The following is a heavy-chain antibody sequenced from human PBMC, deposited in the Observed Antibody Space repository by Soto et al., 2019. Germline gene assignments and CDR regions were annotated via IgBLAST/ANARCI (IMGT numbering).Heavy chain of an antibody. CDR2: ISYDGSNK. Sequence: GGSLRLSCAASGFTFSSYAMHWVRQAPGKGLEWVAVISYDGSNKYYADSVKGRFTISRDNSKNTLYLQMNSLRAEDTAVYYCARDRTVSVDDYGDYRGLDSYYYYGMDVWGQGTTVTVSS. D-gene: IGHD4-17*01. CDR1: GFTFSSYA. V-gene: IGHV3-30-3*01. CDR3: ARDRTVSVDDYGDYRGLDSYYYYGMDV. J-gene: IGHJ6*02.